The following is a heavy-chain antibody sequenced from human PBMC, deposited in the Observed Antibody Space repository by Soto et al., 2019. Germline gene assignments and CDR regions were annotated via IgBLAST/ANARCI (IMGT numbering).Heavy chain of an antibody. Sequence: ASVKVSCKASGYTFTSYGISWVRQAPGQGLEWMGWISAYNGNTNYAQKLQGRVTMTTDTSTSTAYMELRSLRSDDTAVYYCARDPQLDYYYYGMDVWGQGTTVTVSS. CDR3: ARDPQLDYYYYGMDV. CDR1: GYTFTSYG. D-gene: IGHD6-6*01. CDR2: ISAYNGNT. V-gene: IGHV1-18*04. J-gene: IGHJ6*02.